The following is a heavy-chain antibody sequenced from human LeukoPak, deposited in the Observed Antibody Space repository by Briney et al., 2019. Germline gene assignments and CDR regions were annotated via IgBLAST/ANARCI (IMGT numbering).Heavy chain of an antibody. D-gene: IGHD6-13*01. CDR3: ARDILATSIAAPYY. V-gene: IGHV4-39*07. J-gene: IGHJ4*02. CDR2: IFYSGRT. Sequence: SETLSLTCTVSGGPISSSTYYWGWIRQPPGKGLEWIGSIFYSGRTYYNPSLKSRVTMSVDTSKNQFSLRLSSVNAADTAVYYCARDILATSIAAPYYWGQGTLVTVSS. CDR1: GGPISSSTYY.